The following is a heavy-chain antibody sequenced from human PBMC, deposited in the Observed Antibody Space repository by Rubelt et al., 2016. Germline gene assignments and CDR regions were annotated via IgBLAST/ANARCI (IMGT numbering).Heavy chain of an antibody. CDR3: ARGAKQWLVKNDY. CDR1: GYTFTSYG. J-gene: IGHJ4*02. Sequence: QVQLVQSGAEVKKPGASVKVSCKASGYTFTSYGISWVRQAPGQGLEWMGWISAYNENTNYAQKLQGRVTMTKETSTSTAYMELRRLRSDETAVYYCARGAKQWLVKNDYWGQGTLVTVSS. CDR2: ISAYNENT. V-gene: IGHV1-18*01. D-gene: IGHD6-19*01.